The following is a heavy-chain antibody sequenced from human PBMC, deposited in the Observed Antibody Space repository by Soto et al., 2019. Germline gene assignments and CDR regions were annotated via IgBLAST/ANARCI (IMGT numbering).Heavy chain of an antibody. CDR2: TYYRSKWYN. D-gene: IGHD2-2*01. CDR1: GDSVSSTSAA. Sequence: QVQLQQSGPGLVKPSQTLSLTCAISGDSVSSTSAAWNWIRQSPSSGLEWLGRTYYRSKWYNDYAVSWKSRLTSNPDPSMNQFSLQLNSVTPEETAVYYCARGVWYQLLSSWLLATYPGHPFDPWGKGTRVTVSS. J-gene: IGHJ5*02. CDR3: ARGVWYQLLSSWLLATYPGHPFDP. V-gene: IGHV6-1*01.